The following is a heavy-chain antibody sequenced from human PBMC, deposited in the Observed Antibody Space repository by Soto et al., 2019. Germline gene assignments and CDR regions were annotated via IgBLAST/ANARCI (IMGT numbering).Heavy chain of an antibody. CDR1: GGPFSSYA. J-gene: IGHJ6*02. CDR2: IIPIFGTA. D-gene: IGHD5-18*01. Sequence: GASVKVSCKASGGPFSSYAISWVRQAPGQGLEWMGGIIPIFGTANYAQKFQGRVTITADESTSTAYMELSSLRSEDTAVYYCARVKMDTAMVVYYYYYGMDVWGQGTTVTVSS. CDR3: ARVKMDTAMVVYYYYYGMDV. V-gene: IGHV1-69*13.